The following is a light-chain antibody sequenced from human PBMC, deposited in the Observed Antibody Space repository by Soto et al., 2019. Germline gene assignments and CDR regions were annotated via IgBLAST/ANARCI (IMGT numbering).Light chain of an antibody. CDR2: WAS. Sequence: DIVMTQSPDSLAVSLGERATINCKSSQTILYSSNNNNYLAWYQQQPGQPPKLLIYWASTRESGVPDRFSGSASGTDFTLTISSVQAEDVAVYYCQQYYSTPWTFGQGTKVEIK. V-gene: IGKV4-1*01. CDR1: QTILYSSNNNNY. J-gene: IGKJ1*01. CDR3: QQYYSTPWT.